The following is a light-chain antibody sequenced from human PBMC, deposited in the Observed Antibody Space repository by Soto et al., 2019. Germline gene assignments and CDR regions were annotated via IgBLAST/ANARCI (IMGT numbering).Light chain of an antibody. CDR2: DTS. Sequence: EIVLKQSPATVSLSPGAREPLSGRASPSVSSYLAWYQQKPGQAPRLLIYDTSNRATGVPARFSGSGSGTDFTLTISSLEPEDWAIYYCQKSQYWPPITVGKGKRLGIK. CDR1: PSVSSY. V-gene: IGKV3-11*01. CDR3: QKSQYWPPIT. J-gene: IGKJ5*01.